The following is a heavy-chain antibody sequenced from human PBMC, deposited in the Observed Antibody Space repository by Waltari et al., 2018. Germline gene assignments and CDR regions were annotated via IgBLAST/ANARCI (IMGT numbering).Heavy chain of an antibody. J-gene: IGHJ4*02. CDR3: ARRRYNWNYPHYFDY. D-gene: IGHD1-7*01. CDR2: INPNSGGT. CDR1: GYTFTGYY. Sequence: QVQLVQSGAEVKKPGASVKVSCKASGYTFTGYYMHWVRQAPGQGLEWMGRINPNSGGTNYAQKFQGRVTMTRDTSKNQFSLKLSSVTAADTAVYYCARRRYNWNYPHYFDYWGQGTLVTVSS. V-gene: IGHV1-2*06.